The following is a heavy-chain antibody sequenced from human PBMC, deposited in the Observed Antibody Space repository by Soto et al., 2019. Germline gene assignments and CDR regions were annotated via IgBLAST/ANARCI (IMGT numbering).Heavy chain of an antibody. Sequence: QVQLQESGPGLVKPSQTLSLTCTVSGDSITSGDYYWSWIRQPPGKGLEWIGYIYYSGSTYYNPSLKSRLTISVDTSNNQFSLRLSSVTAADTAVYYCARDRGWFYFDYWGQGTLVTVSS. D-gene: IGHD3-10*01. CDR1: GDSITSGDYY. J-gene: IGHJ4*02. CDR2: IYYSGST. V-gene: IGHV4-30-4*01. CDR3: ARDRGWFYFDY.